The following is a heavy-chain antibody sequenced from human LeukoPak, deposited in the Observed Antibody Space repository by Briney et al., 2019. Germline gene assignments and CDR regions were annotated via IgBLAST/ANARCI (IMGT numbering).Heavy chain of an antibody. D-gene: IGHD6-19*01. J-gene: IGHJ4*02. CDR3: ARASDIAVTGFDY. CDR1: GASISSYY. V-gene: IGHV4-59*01. Sequence: SETLSLTCTVSGASISSYYWSWIRQTPRNGLEWIGSIYAGDSINFNPSLKSRVTISIDTSRSHFSLGLRSVTAADTALYFCARASDIAVTGFDYWGQGLLVTVSS. CDR2: IYAGDSI.